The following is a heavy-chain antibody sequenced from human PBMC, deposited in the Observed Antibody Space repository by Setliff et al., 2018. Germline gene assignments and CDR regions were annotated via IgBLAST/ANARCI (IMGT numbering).Heavy chain of an antibody. D-gene: IGHD6-25*01. V-gene: IGHV3-30*03. Sequence: PGGSLRLSCAASGFTFSSYGMHWVRQAPGKGLEWVAVISYDGSNKYYADSVKGRFTISRDNAQNSLYLQMNSLGADDTAVYYCARSPANGGHDAFDIWGQGTMVTVSS. CDR3: ARSPANGGHDAFDI. J-gene: IGHJ3*02. CDR2: ISYDGSNK. CDR1: GFTFSSYG.